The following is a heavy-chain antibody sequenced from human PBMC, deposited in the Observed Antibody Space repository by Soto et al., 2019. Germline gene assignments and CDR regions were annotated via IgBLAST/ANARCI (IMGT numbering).Heavy chain of an antibody. CDR1: GFSLRNYW. V-gene: IGHV3-74*01. Sequence: EVQLVESGGGLVQPGGSLRLSCAASGFSLRNYWIHWVRPAPGKGLVWVSRINRDGSITDYADSVKGRLTISRDIAKQTVFPQVNSRMAEDTAVYVWARGGVEPVDYWGPGTLVTVSS. CDR2: INRDGSIT. D-gene: IGHD3-3*01. J-gene: IGHJ4*02. CDR3: ARGGVEPVDY.